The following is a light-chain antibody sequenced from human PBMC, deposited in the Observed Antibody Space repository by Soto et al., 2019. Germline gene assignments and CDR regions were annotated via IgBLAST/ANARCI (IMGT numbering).Light chain of an antibody. CDR3: QQSYRIPGP. CDR2: GAS. CDR1: QSVSSSY. V-gene: IGKV3-20*01. J-gene: IGKJ5*01. Sequence: EIVLTQSPGTLSLSPGERATLSCRASQSVSSSYLAWYQQKPGQAPRLLIYGASSRATGVPDRFSGSGSGTDFTLTISRGEPEDFATYHCQQSYRIPGPVGQGTRVEIK.